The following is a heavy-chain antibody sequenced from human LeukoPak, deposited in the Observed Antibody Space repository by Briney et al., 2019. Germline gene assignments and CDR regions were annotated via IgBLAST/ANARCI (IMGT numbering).Heavy chain of an antibody. CDR2: IYPGDSDT. V-gene: IGHV5-51*01. CDR1: GYSFTSYW. D-gene: IGHD2-8*01. J-gene: IGHJ4*02. Sequence: GESLKISCKGSGYSFTSYWIAWVRQMPGKGLEWMGIIYPGDSDTRHSPAFQGQVTFSVDKSINTAYLQWSSLTASDTAMYYCARHGSVSPDYFDYWGQGTLVTVSS. CDR3: ARHGSVSPDYFDY.